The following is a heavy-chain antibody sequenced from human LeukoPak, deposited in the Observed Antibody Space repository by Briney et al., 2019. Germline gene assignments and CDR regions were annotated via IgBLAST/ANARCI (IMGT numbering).Heavy chain of an antibody. CDR2: INPNSGGT. J-gene: IGHJ4*02. Sequence: ASVKVSCKASGYTFTGYYMRWVRQAPGQGLEWMGWINPNSGGTNYAQKFQGRVTMTRDTPISTAYMELSRLRSDDTAVYYCARLYSSSSGGNWGQGTLVTVSS. D-gene: IGHD6-13*01. CDR3: ARLYSSSSGGN. CDR1: GYTFTGYY. V-gene: IGHV1-2*02.